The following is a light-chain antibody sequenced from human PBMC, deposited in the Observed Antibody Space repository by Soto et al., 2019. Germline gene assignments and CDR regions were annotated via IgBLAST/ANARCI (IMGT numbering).Light chain of an antibody. CDR3: QQLNSYPLIT. Sequence: IQMTQPPSTLSASVGDRVTITCGASQSVSDWLAWYQQKPGKAPKLLIYDASRLESAVPSRFSGSGSQTEFTLTISSLHPDDFATYYCQQLNSYPLITFGQGARPENK. V-gene: IGKV1-5*01. J-gene: IGKJ5*01. CDR1: QSVSDW. CDR2: DAS.